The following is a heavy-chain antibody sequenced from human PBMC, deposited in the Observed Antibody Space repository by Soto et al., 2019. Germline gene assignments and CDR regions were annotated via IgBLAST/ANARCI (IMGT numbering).Heavy chain of an antibody. J-gene: IGHJ4*02. CDR1: GYTFSNYA. V-gene: IGHV1-18*01. D-gene: IGHD2-8*02. CDR2: INTGSGYT. Sequence: QVHLVQSGAEVKKPGSSVRVSCKTSGYTFSNYAISWVRQAPGQGLEWMGWINTGSGYTNFAHDRVTLTKEGSTFSAYLEVTSLRSDATAIYYCARDRVYTGGSDADYWGQGTLVTVSS. CDR3: ARDRVYTGGSDADY.